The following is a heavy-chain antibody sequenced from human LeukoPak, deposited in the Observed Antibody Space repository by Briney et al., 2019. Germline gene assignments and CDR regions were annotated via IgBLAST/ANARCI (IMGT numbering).Heavy chain of an antibody. V-gene: IGHV3-23*01. J-gene: IGHJ4*02. CDR3: AKLAGSYYDY. CDR1: GFTVSSNY. D-gene: IGHD6-19*01. CDR2: ISGSGGST. Sequence: GGSLRLSCAASGFTVSSNYMSWVRQAPGKGLEWVSAISGSGGSTYYADSVKGRFTISRDNSKNTLYLQMNSLRAEDTAVYYCAKLAGSYYDYWGQGTLVTVSS.